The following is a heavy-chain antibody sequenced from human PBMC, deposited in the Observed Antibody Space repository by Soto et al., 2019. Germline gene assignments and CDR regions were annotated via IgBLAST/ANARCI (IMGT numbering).Heavy chain of an antibody. CDR2: ISAYNGNT. J-gene: IGHJ6*02. V-gene: IGHV1-18*01. CDR3: ARLWTTTFGDSAGVDV. CDR1: GGTFSSFT. D-gene: IGHD4-17*01. Sequence: ASVKVSCKASGGTFSSFTISWVRQAPGQGLEWMGWISAYNGNTNYAQKLQGRVTMTTDTSTSTAYMELRSLRSDDTAVYYCARLWTTTFGDSAGVDVWGQGTTVTVSS.